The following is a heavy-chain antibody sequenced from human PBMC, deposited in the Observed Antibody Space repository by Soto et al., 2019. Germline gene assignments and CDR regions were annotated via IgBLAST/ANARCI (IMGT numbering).Heavy chain of an antibody. J-gene: IGHJ4*02. CDR1: GFTFDNYA. D-gene: IGHD2-15*01. CDR3: AKNIQVVVSSTPSF. CDR2: ISGSSATT. Sequence: EVLLLEAGGGLVQPGGSLRLSCVASGFTFDNYAMSWVRQAPGKGLDWVSGISGSSATTYYADSVKGRFTISRDNSKSTLSLQMNSLRAEDTAVYYCAKNIQVVVSSTPSFGGQGTLVTVSS. V-gene: IGHV3-23*01.